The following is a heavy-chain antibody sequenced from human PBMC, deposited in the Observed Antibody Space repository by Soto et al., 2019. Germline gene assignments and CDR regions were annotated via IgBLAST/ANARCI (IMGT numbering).Heavy chain of an antibody. J-gene: IGHJ4*02. CDR2: ISGSGGGT. D-gene: IGHD1-1*01. Sequence: GGSLRLSCAASGFTFSSYAMSWVRQAPGKGLEWVSSISGSGGGTYYADSVKGRFTFSRDNSKNTLYLQMNSLRAEDTAVYYCAKFGMATTKRSSPYYIDDWGQGAPVTVSS. CDR3: AKFGMATTKRSSPYYIDD. V-gene: IGHV3-23*01. CDR1: GFTFSSYA.